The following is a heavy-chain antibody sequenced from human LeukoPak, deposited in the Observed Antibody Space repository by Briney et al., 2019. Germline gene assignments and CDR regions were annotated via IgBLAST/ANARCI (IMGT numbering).Heavy chain of an antibody. Sequence: PSETLSLTCTVSGGSISSYYWSWIRQPPGKGLEWIGYIYYSGSTNYNPSLKSRVTISVDTSKNQFSLKLSPVTAADTAVYYCARDPGYSSGWSPFDCWGQGTLVTVSS. CDR3: ARDPGYSSGWSPFDC. V-gene: IGHV4-59*01. D-gene: IGHD6-19*01. J-gene: IGHJ4*02. CDR2: IYYSGST. CDR1: GGSISSYY.